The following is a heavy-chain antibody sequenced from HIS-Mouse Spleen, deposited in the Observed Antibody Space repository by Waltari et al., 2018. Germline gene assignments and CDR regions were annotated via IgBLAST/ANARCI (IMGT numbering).Heavy chain of an antibody. V-gene: IGHV1-2*02. CDR1: GYTFTGYY. CDR3: ARGRGYSGYDWDY. D-gene: IGHD5-12*01. Sequence: QVQLVQSGAEVKKPGPSVKVSCKASGYTFTGYYMPWVRPAPGQGLEWMGVVNPKTGGTNNAPKVQGRGTMTRDTAISTAYMKRSRLRADDTAVYYCARGRGYSGYDWDYWGQGTLVTVSS. CDR2: VNPKTGGT. J-gene: IGHJ4*02.